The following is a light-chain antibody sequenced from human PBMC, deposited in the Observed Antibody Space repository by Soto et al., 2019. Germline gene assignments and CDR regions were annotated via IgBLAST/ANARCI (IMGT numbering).Light chain of an antibody. CDR3: QQSYSNPGT. Sequence: DIQMTQSPSSLSASVGDRVTITCRASQSISSYLNWYQQKPGKAPKLLIYAASSLQSGVPSRFSGSGSGTDFTLTISSLQPEYFATYYCQQSYSNPGTFGQGTKVEIK. J-gene: IGKJ1*01. CDR1: QSISSY. V-gene: IGKV1-39*01. CDR2: AAS.